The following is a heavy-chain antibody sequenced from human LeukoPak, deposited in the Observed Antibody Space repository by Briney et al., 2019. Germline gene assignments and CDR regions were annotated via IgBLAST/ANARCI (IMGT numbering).Heavy chain of an antibody. D-gene: IGHD3-10*01. Sequence: GGSLRLSCAASGFTFSSYAMSWVRQAPGKGLEWVSAISGSGGSTYYADSVKGRFTISRDNSKNTQYLQMNSLRAEDTAVYYCANCAKYYYGSGSYFNYWGQGTLVTVSS. V-gene: IGHV3-23*01. CDR1: GFTFSSYA. CDR2: ISGSGGST. CDR3: ANCAKYYYGSGSYFNY. J-gene: IGHJ4*02.